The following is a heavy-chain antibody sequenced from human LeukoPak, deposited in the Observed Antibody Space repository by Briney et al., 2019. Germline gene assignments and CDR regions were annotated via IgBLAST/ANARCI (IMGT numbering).Heavy chain of an antibody. CDR2: INQDGSEM. CDR3: AKDAQRGFDYSNSLEY. Sequence: GGSLRLSCAASGFTFSNYWMSWVRQAPGKGLEWLANINQDGSEMYYVDSVKGGFTISRDNSKNTVSLQMNSLRDEDTAVYYCAKDAQRGFDYSNSLEYWGQGTLVTVSS. V-gene: IGHV3-7*01. CDR1: GFTFSNYW. D-gene: IGHD4-11*01. J-gene: IGHJ4*02.